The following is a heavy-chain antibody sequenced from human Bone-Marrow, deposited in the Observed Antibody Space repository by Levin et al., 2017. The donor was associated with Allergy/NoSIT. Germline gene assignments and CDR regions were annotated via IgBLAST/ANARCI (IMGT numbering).Heavy chain of an antibody. V-gene: IGHV3-23*01. J-gene: IGHJ4*02. D-gene: IGHD4-17*01. Sequence: GGSLRLSCAASGFTFNIYAMSWVRQAPGKGLQWVSRVSGSGGRTYYAQSVNGRFTVSRDNSKNTVYLQINSLRAEDTAVYYCTKDEGDGDNGIDYWGQGTLVTVSS. CDR3: TKDEGDGDNGIDY. CDR2: VSGSGGRT. CDR1: GFTFNIYA.